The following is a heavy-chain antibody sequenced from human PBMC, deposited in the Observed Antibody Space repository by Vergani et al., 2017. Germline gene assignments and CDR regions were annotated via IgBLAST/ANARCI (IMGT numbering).Heavy chain of an antibody. Sequence: EVQLLESGGGLGQPGGSLRLSCAASGFTFSNYAMSWVRQVPGKGLELVSTISGSGTSTYSADSVKGRFTISRDKSKNTLYLQMDSLRDDDTAVYYCAKGPVYSSSSHHFDFWGQGTLVTVSS. J-gene: IGHJ4*02. D-gene: IGHD6-6*01. V-gene: IGHV3-23*01. CDR3: AKGPVYSSSSHHFDF. CDR2: ISGSGTST. CDR1: GFTFSNYA.